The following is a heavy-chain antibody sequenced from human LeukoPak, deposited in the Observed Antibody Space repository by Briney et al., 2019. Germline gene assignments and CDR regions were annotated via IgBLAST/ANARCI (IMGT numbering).Heavy chain of an antibody. V-gene: IGHV1-2*02. D-gene: IGHD1-1*01. CDR2: INPNSGAT. CDR3: TRAKRVIFDY. J-gene: IGHJ4*02. CDR1: GYTLTELS. Sequence: ASVKVSCKVSGYTLTELSMHWVRQAPGQGLEWMGWINPNSGATLYAQKFQGRVTMTRDTSINTAYMELSSLRSDDTAVYYCTRAKRVIFDYWGQGTLVTVSS.